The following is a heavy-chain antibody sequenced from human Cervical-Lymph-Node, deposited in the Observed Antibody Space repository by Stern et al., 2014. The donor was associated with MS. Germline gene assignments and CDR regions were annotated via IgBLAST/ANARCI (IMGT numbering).Heavy chain of an antibody. D-gene: IGHD4-17*01. CDR3: ATVTSLPTKYFYNGMDV. CDR1: GYTFNTYA. CDR2: LNAATGST. J-gene: IGHJ6*02. V-gene: IGHV1-3*01. Sequence: VQLVQSGAEVKKPGASVRVSCKASGYTFNTYAIYWVRQAPPQRLEWMGWLNAATGSTKYSQKFQGRVSITRDTSASTVYMDLSSLRSEDTAVYYCATVTSLPTKYFYNGMDVWGQGTTVTVSS.